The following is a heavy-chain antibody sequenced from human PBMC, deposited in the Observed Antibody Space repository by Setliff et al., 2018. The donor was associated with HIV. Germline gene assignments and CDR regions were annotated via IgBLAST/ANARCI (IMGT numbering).Heavy chain of an antibody. V-gene: IGHV4-4*02. Sequence: SETLSLTCAVSGGPLNSRNWWSWVRQPPGKGLEWIGEVFHSGSANSNASLRSRVMMSVDTSKNQFSLKLSAVTAADTAVYYCARDHVFGSRTGFDPWGPGILVTVSS. CDR3: ARDHVFGSRTGFDP. CDR2: VFHSGSA. J-gene: IGHJ5*02. D-gene: IGHD3-10*01. CDR1: GGPLNSRNW.